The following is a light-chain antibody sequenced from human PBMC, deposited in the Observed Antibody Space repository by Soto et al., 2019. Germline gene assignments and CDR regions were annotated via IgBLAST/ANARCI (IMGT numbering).Light chain of an antibody. Sequence: IPLTQSPSSLSASVGDSVTITCRASQAISSYLAWYQQEPGKAPKFLIYAASTLQSGVPSRFSGGGSGTDFTLTISSLQPEDFATYYCQHLNSFPLTFGGGTKVEIK. J-gene: IGKJ4*01. CDR3: QHLNSFPLT. CDR1: QAISSY. V-gene: IGKV1-9*01. CDR2: AAS.